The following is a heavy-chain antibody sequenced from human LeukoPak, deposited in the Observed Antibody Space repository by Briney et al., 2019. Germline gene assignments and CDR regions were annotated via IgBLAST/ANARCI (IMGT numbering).Heavy chain of an antibody. CDR2: IRYDGSNK. J-gene: IGHJ4*02. Sequence: GGSLRLSCAASGFTFSSYAMHWVRQAPGKGLEWVAFIRYDGSNKCYADSVKGRLTISRDNSKNTLYLQMNSLRAEDTAVYYCAVGSEYYYDSSGPDYWGQGTLVTVSS. CDR1: GFTFSSYA. D-gene: IGHD3-22*01. CDR3: AVGSEYYYDSSGPDY. V-gene: IGHV3-30*02.